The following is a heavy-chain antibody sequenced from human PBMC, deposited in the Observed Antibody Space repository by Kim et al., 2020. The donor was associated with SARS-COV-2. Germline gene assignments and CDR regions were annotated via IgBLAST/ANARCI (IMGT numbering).Heavy chain of an antibody. CDR3: ARGNSSGYSYYFDY. J-gene: IGHJ4*02. Sequence: EPLKGRFTISRHKSKNTLYLQMKSLRAEDTAVYYCARGNSSGYSYYFDYWGQGTLVTVSS. D-gene: IGHD3-22*01. V-gene: IGHV3-53*04.